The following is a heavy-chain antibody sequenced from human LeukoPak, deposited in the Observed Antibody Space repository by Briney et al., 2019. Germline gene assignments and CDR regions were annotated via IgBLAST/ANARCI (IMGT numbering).Heavy chain of an antibody. V-gene: IGHV4-34*01. CDR1: GFTFSSYW. CDR2: INHSGST. Sequence: GSLRLSCAASGFTFSSYWMSWVRQPPGKGLEWIGEINHSGSTNYNPSLKSRVTISVDTSKNQFSLKLSSVTAADTAVYYCARSGYYYSIDYWGQGTLVTVSS. J-gene: IGHJ4*02. D-gene: IGHD3-22*01. CDR3: ARSGYYYSIDY.